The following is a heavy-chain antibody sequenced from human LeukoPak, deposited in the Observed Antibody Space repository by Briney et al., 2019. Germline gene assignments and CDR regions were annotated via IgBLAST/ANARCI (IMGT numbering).Heavy chain of an antibody. V-gene: IGHV3-21*01. J-gene: IGHJ4*02. D-gene: IGHD3-22*01. CDR3: ARDGVLDYENSGYFFDY. CDR1: GFTFSNYA. CDR2: ISRSSSYI. Sequence: GGSLRLSCAASGFTFSNYAMNWVRQAPGRGLEWVSCISRSSSYIYYADSVKGRFTISRDNAKNSLYLQMNGLRPEDTAVYYCARDGVLDYENSGYFFDYWGQGTLVTVSS.